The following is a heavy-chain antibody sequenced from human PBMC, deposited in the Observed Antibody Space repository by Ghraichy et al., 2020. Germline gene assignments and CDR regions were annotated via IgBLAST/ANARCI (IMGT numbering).Heavy chain of an antibody. Sequence: GESLNISCAASGFTVSSSYMSWVRQAPGKGLEWVSVIYRGGSTYYTDSVKGRFTISRDNSKNTLYLQMNSLRAEDTAVYYCARLDCSSTSCYEDDYRYYFDYWGQGTLVTISS. D-gene: IGHD2-2*01. CDR1: GFTVSSSY. CDR3: ARLDCSSTSCYEDDYRYYFDY. J-gene: IGHJ4*02. CDR2: IYRGGST. V-gene: IGHV3-53*01.